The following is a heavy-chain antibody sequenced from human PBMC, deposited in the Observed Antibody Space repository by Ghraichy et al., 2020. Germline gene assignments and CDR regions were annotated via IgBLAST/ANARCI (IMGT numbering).Heavy chain of an antibody. J-gene: IGHJ6*02. Sequence: ASVKVSCKASGYTFTGYYMHWVRQAPGQGLEWMGWINPNSGGTNYAQKFQGWVTMTRETSISTAYMELSRLRSDDTAVYYCARDRAGYCSSTSCYSGMDVWGQGTTVTVSS. CDR3: ARDRAGYCSSTSCYSGMDV. CDR1: GYTFTGYY. D-gene: IGHD2-2*01. V-gene: IGHV1-2*04. CDR2: INPNSGGT.